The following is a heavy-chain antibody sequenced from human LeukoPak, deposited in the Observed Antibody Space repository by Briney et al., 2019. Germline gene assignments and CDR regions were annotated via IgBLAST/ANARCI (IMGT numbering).Heavy chain of an antibody. CDR3: ARVEDSSGYYGPYFDY. Sequence: GGSLRLSCAASGFTLSSYSMNWVRQAPGKGLEWVSSISSSSSYIYYADSAKGRFTISRDNAKNSLYLQMNSLRAEDTAVYYCARVEDSSGYYGPYFDYWGQGTLVTVSP. J-gene: IGHJ4*02. D-gene: IGHD3-22*01. CDR1: GFTLSSYS. V-gene: IGHV3-21*01. CDR2: ISSSSSYI.